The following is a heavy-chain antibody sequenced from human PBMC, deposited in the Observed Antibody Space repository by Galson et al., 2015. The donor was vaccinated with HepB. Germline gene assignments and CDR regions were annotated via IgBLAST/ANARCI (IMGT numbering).Heavy chain of an antibody. V-gene: IGHV3-7*03. CDR3: ARASYSTFDYGSGSSHFDS. CDR2: IRQDGSEE. CDR1: GFTFSRYW. J-gene: IGHJ4*02. Sequence: SLRLSCAASGFTFSRYWMSWVRQAPGKGLEWVANIRQDGSEEYYVDSVKGRFTVSRDNAKNSLYLQVNSLRGEDTAVYYCARASYSTFDYGSGSSHFDSWGQGALVTVSS. D-gene: IGHD3-10*01.